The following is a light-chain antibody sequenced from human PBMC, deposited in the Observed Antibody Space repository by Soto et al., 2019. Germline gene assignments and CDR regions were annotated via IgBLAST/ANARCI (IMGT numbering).Light chain of an antibody. J-gene: IGKJ1*01. CDR3: QQYNNWPPWT. V-gene: IGKV3-15*01. CDR1: QSVSSN. CDR2: GAS. Sequence: EIVMTQSPATLSVSPGERATLSCRASQSVSSNLAWYQQKPGQAPRLLIYGASTRATGIPARFSGSGSGTEFTLTIRRLQSEEFEVYYCQQYNNWPPWTFGQGTKVEIK.